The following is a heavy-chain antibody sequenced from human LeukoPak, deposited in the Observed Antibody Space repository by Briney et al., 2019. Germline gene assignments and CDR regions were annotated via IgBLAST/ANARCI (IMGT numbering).Heavy chain of an antibody. CDR1: GYSISSGYY. CDR3: ASPRVWFGELLDDAFDI. V-gene: IGHV4-38-2*02. CDR2: IYHSGST. J-gene: IGHJ3*02. D-gene: IGHD3-10*01. Sequence: PSETLSLTCTVSGYSISSGYYWGWIRQPPGKGLEWIGSIYHSGSTYYNPSLKSRVTISVDTSKNQFSLKLSSVTAADTAVYYCASPRVWFGELLDDAFDIWGQGTMVTVSS.